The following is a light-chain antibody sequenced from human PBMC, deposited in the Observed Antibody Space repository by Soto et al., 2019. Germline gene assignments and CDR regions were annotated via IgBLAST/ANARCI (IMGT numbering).Light chain of an antibody. Sequence: QSALTQPASVSGSPGQSITISCTGTSSDVGGYNYVSWYQQHPGTVPKLMIYEVRNRPSGVSNRFSGSKSGNTASLTISGLQAEDEAEYYCAAWDDTLNGVLFGGGTKLTVL. CDR2: EVR. V-gene: IGLV2-14*01. J-gene: IGLJ2*01. CDR1: SSDVGGYNY. CDR3: AAWDDTLNGVL.